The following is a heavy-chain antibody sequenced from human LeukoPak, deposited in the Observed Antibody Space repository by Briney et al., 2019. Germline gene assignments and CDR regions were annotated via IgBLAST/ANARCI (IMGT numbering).Heavy chain of an antibody. CDR3: ARVDSSGWYWDGDYYYGMDV. Sequence: GGSLRLSCAASGFTFSSYWMHWVRHAPGKGLVWVSRINSDGSSTSYADSVKGRFTISRDNAKNTLYLQMNSLRAEDTAVYYCARVDSSGWYWDGDYYYGMDVWGQGTTVTVSS. CDR1: GFTFSSYW. D-gene: IGHD6-19*01. CDR2: INSDGSST. V-gene: IGHV3-74*01. J-gene: IGHJ6*02.